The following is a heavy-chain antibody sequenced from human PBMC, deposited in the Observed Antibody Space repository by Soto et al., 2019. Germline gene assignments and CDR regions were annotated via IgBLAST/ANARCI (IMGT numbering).Heavy chain of an antibody. Sequence: EVQLLESGGGLVQPGGSLRLSCAASGFIFSNYAMNWVRQAPGKGLEWVSAVGGNGLDTYYADSVKGRFTIARDNSKNTLYMQMNSLRAEETAVYYCAGRTGYPFDYWGQGTLVNVSS. CDR1: GFIFSNYA. CDR2: VGGNGLDT. CDR3: AGRTGYPFDY. J-gene: IGHJ4*02. D-gene: IGHD3-9*01. V-gene: IGHV3-23*01.